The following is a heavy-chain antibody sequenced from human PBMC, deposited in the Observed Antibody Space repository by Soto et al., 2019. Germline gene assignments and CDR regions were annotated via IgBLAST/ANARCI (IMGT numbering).Heavy chain of an antibody. Sequence: EVQLVESGGGLVKPGGSLRLSCAASGVGFSTYGTNWVRQAPGKGPEWVSSIDSSGRYIYYADSVQGRFTISRDNAKNSLYLQMNSLRVEDTALYFCARDESAGSSTSNWGQRTLVTVSS. CDR2: IDSSGRYI. V-gene: IGHV3-21*01. D-gene: IGHD2-2*01. CDR3: ARDESAGSSTSN. CDR1: GVGFSTYG. J-gene: IGHJ4*02.